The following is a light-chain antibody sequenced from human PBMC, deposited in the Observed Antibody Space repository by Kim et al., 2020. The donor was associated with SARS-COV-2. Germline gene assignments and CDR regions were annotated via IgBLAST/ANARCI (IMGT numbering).Light chain of an antibody. CDR1: QSVSSSY. CDR3: QQYGSSPRD. J-gene: IGKJ2*01. CDR2: SAS. V-gene: IGKV3-20*01. Sequence: EIVLTQSPGTLSLSPGERATLSCRASQSVSSSYLAWYQQKPGQAPRLLIYSASSRATGIPDRFSGSGSGTDFTLTISRLEPEDFAVYYCQQYGSSPRDFGQGTKLEI.